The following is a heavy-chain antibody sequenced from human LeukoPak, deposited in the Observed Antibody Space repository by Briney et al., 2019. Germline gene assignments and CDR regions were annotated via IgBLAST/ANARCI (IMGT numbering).Heavy chain of an antibody. V-gene: IGHV3-21*01. CDR3: ARESSGYFY. CDR2: ISSGSSFI. J-gene: IGHJ4*02. Sequence: PGGSLRLSCAASGFTFSTYSMNWVRQAPGKGLEWVSSISSGSSFIYYADSVKGRFTISRDNAKNSLFLQMNSLRAEDTAVYYCARESSGYFYWGQGTLVTVST. CDR1: GFTFSTYS. D-gene: IGHD3-22*01.